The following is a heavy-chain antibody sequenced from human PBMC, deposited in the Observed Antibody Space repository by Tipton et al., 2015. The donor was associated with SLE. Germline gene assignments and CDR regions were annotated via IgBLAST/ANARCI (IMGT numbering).Heavy chain of an antibody. V-gene: IGHV4-4*07. D-gene: IGHD3-10*01. CDR3: ARVDGSGPDAFDI. CDR1: GGSISSYY. Sequence: TLSLTCTVSGGSISSYYWNWIRQAAGKGLEWIGRVYISGNTNYNPSLKSRVTISVDTSKNQFSLKLSSVTAADTAVYYCARVDGSGPDAFDIWGQGTMVTVSS. J-gene: IGHJ3*02. CDR2: VYISGNT.